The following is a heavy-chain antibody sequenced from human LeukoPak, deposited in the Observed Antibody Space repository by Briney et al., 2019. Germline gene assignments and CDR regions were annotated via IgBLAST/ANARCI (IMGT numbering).Heavy chain of an antibody. V-gene: IGHV4-59*08. CDR2: IYYSGST. J-gene: IGHJ2*01. Sequence: SETLSLTCTVSGGSISSYYWSWIRQPPGKGLEWIGYIYYSGSTNYNPSLKSRVTISVDTSKNQFSLKLSSVTAADTAVYYCARRKGLWYPLPHWYFDLWGRGTLVTVSS. CDR3: ARRKGLWYPLPHWYFDL. CDR1: GGSISSYY. D-gene: IGHD3-10*01.